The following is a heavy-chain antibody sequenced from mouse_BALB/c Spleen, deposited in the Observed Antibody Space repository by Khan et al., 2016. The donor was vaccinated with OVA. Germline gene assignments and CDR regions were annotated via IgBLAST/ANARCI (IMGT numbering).Heavy chain of an antibody. CDR2: ISSGGDYT. CDR1: GFTFSSYS. V-gene: IGHV5-6*01. D-gene: IGHD4-1*01. Sequence: EVKLVESGGDLVKPGGSLKLSCAASGFTFSSYSMSWVRQTPDKRLEWVATISSGGDYTYYPDNVKGRFTISRDNAKNTLYLQMSSPKSEDTAMYYCASHLTGSFAYWGQGTLVTVSA. J-gene: IGHJ3*01. CDR3: ASHLTGSFAY.